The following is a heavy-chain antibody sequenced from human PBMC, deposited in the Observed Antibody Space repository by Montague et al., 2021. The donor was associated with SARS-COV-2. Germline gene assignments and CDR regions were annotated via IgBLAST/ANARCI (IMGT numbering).Heavy chain of an antibody. Sequence: CAISGDSVSSNSAAWNWVRQSPSRGLEWLGRTYYRSKWYNDYAVSVKSRITINPDTSKNQFSLKLSSVTAADTAVYYCARHGPFVVVAAIHDTFDIWGQGTMVTVSS. CDR3: ARHGPFVVVAAIHDTFDI. CDR2: TYYRSKWYN. D-gene: IGHD2-21*02. CDR1: GDSVSSNSAA. J-gene: IGHJ3*02. V-gene: IGHV6-1*01.